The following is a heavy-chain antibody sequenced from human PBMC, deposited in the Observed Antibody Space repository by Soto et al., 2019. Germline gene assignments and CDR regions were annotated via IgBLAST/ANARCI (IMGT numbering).Heavy chain of an antibody. CDR2: ISATGGTT. Sequence: PGGSLRLSCVVSGFTFSDHDMNWVRQAPGKGPEWVSRISATGGTTSYADSVKGRFTVSRDNARDSLYLHMNGLRAEDSAIYYCARDRSLIFAVPPYGMDVWGQGTTVTVSS. CDR3: ARDRSLIFAVPPYGMDV. CDR1: GFTFSDHD. V-gene: IGHV3-48*03. D-gene: IGHD3-3*01. J-gene: IGHJ6*02.